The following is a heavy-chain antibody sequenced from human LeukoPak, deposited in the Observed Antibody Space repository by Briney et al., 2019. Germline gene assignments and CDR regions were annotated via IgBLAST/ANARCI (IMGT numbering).Heavy chain of an antibody. V-gene: IGHV4-59*01. D-gene: IGHD6-19*01. J-gene: IGHJ4*02. CDR2: IYYSGST. Sequence: SETLSLTCTVSGGSISSYYWSWIRQPPGKGLEWIGYIYYSGSTNYNPSLMSRVTISIDTSKNQFSLKLNSVTAADTAIYYCARESNSGWYTGGVDHWGPGTLVTVSS. CDR1: GGSISSYY. CDR3: ARESNSGWYTGGVDH.